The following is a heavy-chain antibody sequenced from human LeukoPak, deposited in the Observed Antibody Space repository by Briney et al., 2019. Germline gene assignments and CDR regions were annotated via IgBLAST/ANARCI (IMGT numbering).Heavy chain of an antibody. CDR3: ARDAGSGWSHFDY. V-gene: IGHV1-46*01. CDR2: INPSGGST. D-gene: IGHD6-19*01. J-gene: IGHJ4*02. Sequence: ASAKVSCKASGYTFTSYYMHWVRQAPGQGLEWMGMINPSGGSTSYAQKFQGRVTMTRDTSTSTVYMELSSLRSEDTAVYYCARDAGSGWSHFDYWGQGTLVTVSS. CDR1: GYTFTSYY.